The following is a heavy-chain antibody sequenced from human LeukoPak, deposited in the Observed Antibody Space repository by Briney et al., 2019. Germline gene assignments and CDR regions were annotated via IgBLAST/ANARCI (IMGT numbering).Heavy chain of an antibody. Sequence: GGSLRLSCAASGFTFSSYWMSWVRQAPGKGLEWVANIKQDGSEKYYVDSVKGRFTISRDNAKNSLYLQMNSLRAEDTAVYYCARDMDVVVPGELFDYWGQGTLVTVSS. CDR1: GFTFSSYW. CDR3: ARDMDVVVPGELFDY. V-gene: IGHV3-7*01. J-gene: IGHJ4*02. D-gene: IGHD2-2*01. CDR2: IKQDGSEK.